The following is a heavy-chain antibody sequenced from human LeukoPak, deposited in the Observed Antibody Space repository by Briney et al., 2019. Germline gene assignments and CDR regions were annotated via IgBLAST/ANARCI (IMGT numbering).Heavy chain of an antibody. V-gene: IGHV1-2*02. CDR1: GYTFTHYR. Sequence: ASVKVSCKASGYTFTHYRLHWVRKAHGQGFEWMEWVNPDSGGANYAQKFQGRVSMTRDTSISTAYMDLSRLRSDDTAVYYCARAGEYRLYSYYYYYMDVWGKGTTVTVSS. D-gene: IGHD3-10*01. CDR2: VNPDSGGA. CDR3: ARAGEYRLYSYYYYYMDV. J-gene: IGHJ6*03.